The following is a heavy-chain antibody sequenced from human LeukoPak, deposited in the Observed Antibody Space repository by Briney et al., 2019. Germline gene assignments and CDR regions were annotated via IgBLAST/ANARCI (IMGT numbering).Heavy chain of an antibody. D-gene: IGHD1-1*01. CDR3: ARSLTPGGFDY. V-gene: IGHV1-69*02. Sequence: ASVKVSCKASGGTFSSYTISWVRQAPGQGLEWMGRIISILGIANYAQKFQGRVTITADKSTSTAYMELSSLRSEDTAVYYCARSLTPGGFDYWGQGTLVTVSS. CDR1: GGTFSSYT. J-gene: IGHJ4*02. CDR2: IISILGIA.